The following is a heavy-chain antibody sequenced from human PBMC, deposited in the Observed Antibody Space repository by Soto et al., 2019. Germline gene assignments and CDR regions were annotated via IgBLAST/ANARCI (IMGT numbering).Heavy chain of an antibody. CDR1: GFTFSTYP. J-gene: IGHJ6*02. CDR2: ISGSGDST. CDR3: AKILSTVTTYYYGMDV. Sequence: PGGSLRLSCAASGFTFSTYPMTWVRQAPGKGLEGVSSISGSGDSTYYTDSVKGRFTISRDNSKNTVYLQMNSLRAEDTAIYYCAKILSTVTTYYYGMDVWGQGTTVTVSS. V-gene: IGHV3-23*01. D-gene: IGHD4-17*01.